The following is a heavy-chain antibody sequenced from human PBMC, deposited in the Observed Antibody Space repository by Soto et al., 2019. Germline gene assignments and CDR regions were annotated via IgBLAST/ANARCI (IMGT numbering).Heavy chain of an antibody. V-gene: IGHV5-10-1*04. Sequence: PGESLKISCKGSGYSFTNYWINWVRQMPVKGLEWMGKVDPVNSYTNYSPSFQGQVTISADKSISTAYLQWSSLKASDTAMYYCARPREAGKYYYGVDVWGQGTTVTVSS. CDR1: GYSFTNYW. J-gene: IGHJ6*02. D-gene: IGHD6-19*01. CDR3: ARPREAGKYYYGVDV. CDR2: VDPVNSYT.